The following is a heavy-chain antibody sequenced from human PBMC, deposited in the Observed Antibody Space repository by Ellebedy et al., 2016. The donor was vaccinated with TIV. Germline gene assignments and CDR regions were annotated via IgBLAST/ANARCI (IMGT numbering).Heavy chain of an antibody. CDR2: INPNSGGT. Sequence: AASVKVSCKASGYTFTGYYMHWVRQAPGQGLEWMGWINPNSGGTNYAQKFQGRVTMTRDTSISTAYMELSRLRSDDTAVYYCARDKDRYYDILTGYSYGMDVWGQGTTVTVSS. CDR1: GYTFTGYY. CDR3: ARDKDRYYDILTGYSYGMDV. V-gene: IGHV1-2*02. D-gene: IGHD3-9*01. J-gene: IGHJ6*02.